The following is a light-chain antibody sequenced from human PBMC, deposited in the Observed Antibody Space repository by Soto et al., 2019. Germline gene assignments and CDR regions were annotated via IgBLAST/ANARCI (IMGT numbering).Light chain of an antibody. J-gene: IGKJ1*01. CDR2: GAS. V-gene: IGKV3-20*01. CDR1: QSISRSY. CDR3: PQHDTSPWT. Sequence: EIVLTQAPGTLSLSPGQRATLSCRASQSISRSYLAIAWYQQKPGQPPRLLIYGASSRATGIPDRFSGSGSATDFTLTIRRLEPEDFAVYYCPQHDTSPWTFGQGTRVEIK.